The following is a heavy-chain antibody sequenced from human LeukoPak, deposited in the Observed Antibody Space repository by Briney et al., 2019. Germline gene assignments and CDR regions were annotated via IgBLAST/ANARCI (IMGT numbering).Heavy chain of an antibody. V-gene: IGHV4-59*02. D-gene: IGHD3-3*01. CDR3: ARQLRSYYDFWSGPRTPFDP. J-gene: IGHJ5*02. CDR2: IYYSGST. CDR1: GGSVSSYY. Sequence: SETLSLTCTVSGGSVSSYYWSWIRQPPGKGLEWIGYIYYSGSTNYNPSLKSRVTISVDTSKNQFSLKLSSVTAADTAVYYCARQLRSYYDFWSGPRTPFDPWGQGTLVTVSS.